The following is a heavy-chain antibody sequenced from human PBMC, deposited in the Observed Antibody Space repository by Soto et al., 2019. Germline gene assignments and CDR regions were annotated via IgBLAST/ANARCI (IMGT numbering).Heavy chain of an antibody. CDR3: AKDRLGGNFDY. V-gene: IGHV3-33*06. J-gene: IGHJ4*02. Sequence: GGSLRLSCAASGFTFSSYGMHWVRQAPGKGLEWVAVIRYAGSNKYYADSVKGRFTISRDNSKNTLYLQMNSLRVEDTAVYYCAKDRLGGNFDYWGQGTQVTVSS. CDR1: GFTFSSYG. CDR2: IRYAGSNK.